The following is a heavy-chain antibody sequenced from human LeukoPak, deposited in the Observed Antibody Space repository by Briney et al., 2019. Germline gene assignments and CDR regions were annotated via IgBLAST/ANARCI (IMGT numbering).Heavy chain of an antibody. CDR3: ARGPDYSNYFDY. D-gene: IGHD4-11*01. J-gene: IGHJ4*02. CDR1: GGSISSGSYY. Sequence: PSETLSLTCTVSGGSISSGSYYWSWIRQPAGKGLEWIGRIYTSGSTNYNPSLKSRVTISVDTSKNQFSLKLSSVTAADTAVYYCARGPDYSNYFDYWGQGTLVTVSS. V-gene: IGHV4-61*02. CDR2: IYTSGST.